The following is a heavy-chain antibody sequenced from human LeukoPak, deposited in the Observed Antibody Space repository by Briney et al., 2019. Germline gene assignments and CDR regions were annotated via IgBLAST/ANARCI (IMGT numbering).Heavy chain of an antibody. CDR2: IFPSGGST. Sequence: GASVKASCKASGYTFTTYDMHWVRQAPGQGLEWMGIIFPSGGSTSYAQKFQGRITVTRDTSTSTVYMELRSLRSEDTAVYYCVRGVVPAAMSTWFAPWGQGTLVTVSS. J-gene: IGHJ5*02. D-gene: IGHD2-2*01. V-gene: IGHV1-46*01. CDR1: GYTFTTYD. CDR3: VRGVVPAAMSTWFAP.